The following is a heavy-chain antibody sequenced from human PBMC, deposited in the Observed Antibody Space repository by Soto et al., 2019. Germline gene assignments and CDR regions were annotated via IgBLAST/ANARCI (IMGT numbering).Heavy chain of an antibody. CDR1: GFTFSSYG. J-gene: IGHJ6*02. D-gene: IGHD3-9*01. CDR3: AKDGSDYDILTGYYSDYYYYGMDV. CDR2: ISYDGSNK. Sequence: GGSLRLSCAASGFTFSSYGMHWVRQAPGKGLEWVAVISYDGSNKYYADSVKGRFTISRDNSKNTLYLQMNSLRAEDTAVYYCAKDGSDYDILTGYYSDYYYYGMDVWGQGTTVTVS. V-gene: IGHV3-30*18.